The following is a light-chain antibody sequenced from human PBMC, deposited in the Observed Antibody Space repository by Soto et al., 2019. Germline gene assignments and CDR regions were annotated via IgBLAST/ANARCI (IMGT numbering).Light chain of an antibody. Sequence: EIVLTQSPGTLSLSPGERATLSCRASQSVSSSYLAWYQQKPGQAPRLLIYGASSRATGIPDRFSGSGSGTDFTLIIGRLEPEDFAVYYCQQYGSSLITFGQGTRLEIK. CDR1: QSVSSSY. CDR2: GAS. J-gene: IGKJ5*01. V-gene: IGKV3-20*01. CDR3: QQYGSSLIT.